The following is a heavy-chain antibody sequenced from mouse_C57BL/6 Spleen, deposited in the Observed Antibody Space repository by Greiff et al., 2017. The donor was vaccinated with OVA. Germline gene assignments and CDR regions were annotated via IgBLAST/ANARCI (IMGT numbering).Heavy chain of an antibody. CDR3: ARFDDYDGDWYFDV. CDR2: IDPSDSYT. CDR1: GYTFTSYW. D-gene: IGHD2-4*01. Sequence: VQLQQSGAELVMPGASVKLSCKASGYTFTSYWMHWVKQRPGQGLEWIGEIDPSDSYTNYNQKFKGKSTLTVDKSSSTAYMQLSSLTSEDSAVYYCARFDDYDGDWYFDVWGTGTTVTVSS. V-gene: IGHV1-69*01. J-gene: IGHJ1*03.